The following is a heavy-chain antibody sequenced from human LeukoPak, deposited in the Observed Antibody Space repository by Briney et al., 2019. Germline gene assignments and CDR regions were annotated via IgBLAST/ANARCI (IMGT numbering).Heavy chain of an antibody. D-gene: IGHD3-22*01. J-gene: IGHJ4*02. V-gene: IGHV1-2*02. CDR2: INPNSGGT. CDR1: GYTFTGYY. CDR3: ARVAGRITMIVGGYYFDY. Sequence: GASVKVSCKASGYTFTGYYMHWVRQAPGQGLEWMGWINPNSGGTNYAQKFQGRVTMTRDTSISTAYMELSRLRSDDTAVYYCARVAGRITMIVGGYYFDYWGQGTLVTVSS.